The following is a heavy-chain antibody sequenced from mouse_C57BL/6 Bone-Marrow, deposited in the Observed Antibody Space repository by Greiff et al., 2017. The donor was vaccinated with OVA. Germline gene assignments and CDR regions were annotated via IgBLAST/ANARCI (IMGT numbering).Heavy chain of an antibody. D-gene: IGHD2-4*01. CDR3: ARYYDYDVDFDY. J-gene: IGHJ2*01. V-gene: IGHV1-69*01. Sequence: VQLQQPGAELVMPGASVKLSCKASGYTFTSYWMHWVKQRPGQGLEWIGEIDPSDSHTNYNQKFKGKSTLTVDKSSSTAYMQLSSLTSEDSAVYYCARYYDYDVDFDYWGQGTTLTVSS. CDR1: GYTFTSYW. CDR2: IDPSDSHT.